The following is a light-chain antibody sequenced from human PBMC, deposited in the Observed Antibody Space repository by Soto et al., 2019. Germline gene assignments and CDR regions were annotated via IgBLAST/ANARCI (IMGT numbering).Light chain of an antibody. CDR3: CSYADNTDYL. V-gene: IGLV2-8*01. Sequence: QSVLTQPPSASGSLGQSVTISCTGTSSDVGAYNYVSWYQQHPGKAPKLMIYEVTRRPSGVPDRFSGSKSGNTASLNVSGLQAVDESDYYCCSYADNTDYLFATGTNVTVL. J-gene: IGLJ1*01. CDR2: EVT. CDR1: SSDVGAYNY.